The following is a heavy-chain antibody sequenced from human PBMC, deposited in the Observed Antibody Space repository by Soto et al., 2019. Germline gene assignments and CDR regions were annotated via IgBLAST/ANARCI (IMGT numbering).Heavy chain of an antibody. CDR3: ASAYYYDSSGYSPGGY. D-gene: IGHD3-22*01. Sequence: GSLRLSCAASGLTFSSYWMSWVRQAPGKGLEWVANIKQDGSQKYYVDSVKGRFTISRDNAKNSLYLQMNSLRVEDTAVYYCASAYYYDSSGYSPGGYWGQGTLVTVSS. V-gene: IGHV3-7*01. CDR2: IKQDGSQK. J-gene: IGHJ4*02. CDR1: GLTFSSYW.